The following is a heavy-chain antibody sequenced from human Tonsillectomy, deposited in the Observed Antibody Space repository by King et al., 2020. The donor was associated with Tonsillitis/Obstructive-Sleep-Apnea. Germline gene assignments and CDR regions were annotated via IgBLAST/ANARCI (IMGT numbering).Heavy chain of an antibody. D-gene: IGHD3-22*01. V-gene: IGHV1-18*01. CDR2: ISPYNGDT. CDR3: ARDSMSHYYDSSAYYTFDY. J-gene: IGHJ4*02. CDR1: GYTFTNYG. Sequence: HVQLVESGAEVRKPGASVKVSCKASGYTFTNYGISWVRQAPGQGLEWMGWISPYNGDTNYAQKLQDRVTMTTGTSTSTAYMELRSLRSDDTAVYYCARDSMSHYYDSSAYYTFDYWGQGTLVTVSS.